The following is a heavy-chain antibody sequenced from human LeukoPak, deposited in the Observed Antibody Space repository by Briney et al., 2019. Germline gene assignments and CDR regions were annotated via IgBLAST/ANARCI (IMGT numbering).Heavy chain of an antibody. D-gene: IGHD3-10*01. Sequence: GASVKVSCKASGYTFTGYYMHWVRQAPGQGLEWMGWINPNSGGTNYAQKFQGRVTMTRDTSISTAYMEPSRLRSDDTAVYYCARENYGSGRNDGIDYWGQGTLVTVSS. J-gene: IGHJ4*02. CDR1: GYTFTGYY. CDR3: ARENYGSGRNDGIDY. V-gene: IGHV1-2*02. CDR2: INPNSGGT.